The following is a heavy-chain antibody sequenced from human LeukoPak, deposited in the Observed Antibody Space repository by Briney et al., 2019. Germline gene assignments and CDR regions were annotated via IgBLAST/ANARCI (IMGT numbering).Heavy chain of an antibody. CDR2: ISGGGGST. J-gene: IGHJ4*02. CDR3: AKGLYSGSYDGFDS. Sequence: GGSLRLSCAASGFTFRSYAMSWVRQAPGKGLEWVSVISGGGGSTYYADSVKGRFTISRDNSKNTLYLQMNSLRAEDTAVYYRAKGLYSGSYDGFDSWGQGALVTVSS. V-gene: IGHV3-23*01. D-gene: IGHD1-26*01. CDR1: GFTFRSYA.